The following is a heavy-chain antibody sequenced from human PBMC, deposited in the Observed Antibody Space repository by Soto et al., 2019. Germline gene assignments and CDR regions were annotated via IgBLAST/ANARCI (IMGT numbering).Heavy chain of an antibody. CDR2: ISSSSSTI. Sequence: SSYSMNWVRQAPGKGLEWVSYISSSSSTIYYADSVKGRFTISRDNAKNTLYLQMNSLRAEDTAVYYCARDCSGGTCPGDYYYYYGMDVWGQGTTVTVSS. CDR3: ARDCSGGTCPGDYYYYYGMDV. D-gene: IGHD2-15*01. CDR1: SSYS. V-gene: IGHV3-48*01. J-gene: IGHJ6*02.